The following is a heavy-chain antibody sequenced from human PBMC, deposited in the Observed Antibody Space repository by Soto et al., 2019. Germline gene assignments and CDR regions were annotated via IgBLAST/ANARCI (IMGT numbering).Heavy chain of an antibody. D-gene: IGHD3-22*01. Sequence: SVKVSCKASGGTFSSYAISWVLQAPGQGLEWMGGIIPIFGTANYAQKFQGRVTITADKSTSTAYMELSSLRSEDTAVYYCARGSRRIYYYDSSGYLDYWGQGTLVTVSS. V-gene: IGHV1-69*06. CDR2: IIPIFGTA. CDR3: ARGSRRIYYYDSSGYLDY. CDR1: GGTFSSYA. J-gene: IGHJ4*02.